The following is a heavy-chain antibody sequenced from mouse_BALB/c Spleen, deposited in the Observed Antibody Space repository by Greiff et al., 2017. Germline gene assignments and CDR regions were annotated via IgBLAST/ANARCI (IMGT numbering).Heavy chain of an antibody. Sequence: VQLKQSGTVLARPGASVKMSCKASGYSFTSYWMHWVKQRPGQGLEWIGAIYPGNSDTSYNQKFKGKAKLTAVTSASTAYMELSSLTNEDSAVYYCTRGGTKEYYFDYWGQGTTLTVSS. CDR3: TRGGTKEYYFDY. J-gene: IGHJ2*01. CDR2: IYPGNSDT. D-gene: IGHD1-1*01. V-gene: IGHV1-5*01. CDR1: GYSFTSYW.